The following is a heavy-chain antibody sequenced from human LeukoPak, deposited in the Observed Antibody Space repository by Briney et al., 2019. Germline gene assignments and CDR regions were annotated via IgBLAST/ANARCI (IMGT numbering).Heavy chain of an antibody. J-gene: IGHJ6*03. V-gene: IGHV1-8*01. Sequence: AASVKVSCKASGYTFTSYDINWVRQATGQGLEWMGWMNPNSGNTGYAQKFQGRVTMTRNTSISTAYMELSSLRSEDTAVYYCARGPPPQCTNGVCYSYYMDVWGKGTTVTVSS. D-gene: IGHD2-8*01. CDR3: ARGPPPQCTNGVCYSYYMDV. CDR2: MNPNSGNT. CDR1: GYTFTSYD.